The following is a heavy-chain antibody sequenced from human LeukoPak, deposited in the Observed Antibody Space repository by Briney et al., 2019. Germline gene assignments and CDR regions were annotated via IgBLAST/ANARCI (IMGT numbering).Heavy chain of an antibody. CDR3: TTDPDGDYFDY. CDR1: GFTFSNAW. V-gene: IGHV3-15*01. Sequence: GGSLRLSCAASGFTFSNAWMSWVRQAPGKGLEWVGRIKSKTDGGTTDYAAPVKGRFTISRDDSKNTLYLQMHSLKTEDTAVYYCTTDPDGDYFDYWGQGTLVTVSS. J-gene: IGHJ4*02. D-gene: IGHD4-17*01. CDR2: IKSKTDGGTT.